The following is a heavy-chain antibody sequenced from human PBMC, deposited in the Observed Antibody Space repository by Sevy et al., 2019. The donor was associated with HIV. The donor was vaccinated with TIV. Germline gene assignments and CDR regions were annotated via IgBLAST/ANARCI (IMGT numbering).Heavy chain of an antibody. CDR1: GFTFSSYG. Sequence: GGSQRLSCAASGFTFSSYGMHWVRQAPGKGLEWVAVISYDGSNKYYADSVKDRFTISRDNSKNTLYLQMNSLRAEDTAVYYCARGIAVYNWFDPWGQGTLVTVSS. D-gene: IGHD6-13*01. J-gene: IGHJ5*02. V-gene: IGHV3-30*03. CDR3: ARGIAVYNWFDP. CDR2: ISYDGSNK.